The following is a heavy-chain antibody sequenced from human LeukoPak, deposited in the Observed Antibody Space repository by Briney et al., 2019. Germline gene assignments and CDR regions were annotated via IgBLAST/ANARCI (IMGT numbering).Heavy chain of an antibody. CDR2: IWYDGSNK. CDR1: GFTFSSYW. J-gene: IGHJ3*02. CDR3: AKEYTLHAFDI. Sequence: PGGSLRLSCAASGFTFSSYWMSWVRQAPGKGLEWVAVIWYDGSNKYYADSVKGRFTISRDNSKNTLYLQMNSLRAEDTAVYYCAKEYTLHAFDIWGQGTMVTVSS. V-gene: IGHV3-33*06. D-gene: IGHD2-15*01.